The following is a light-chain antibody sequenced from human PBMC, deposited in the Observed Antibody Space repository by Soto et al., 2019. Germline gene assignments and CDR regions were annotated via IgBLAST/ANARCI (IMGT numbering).Light chain of an antibody. CDR1: SSNIGAGYD. J-gene: IGLJ1*01. CDR3: AAWDGCMSGQV. V-gene: IGLV1-40*01. Sequence: QSALTQPPSVSGAPGQRVTISCTGSSSNIGAGYDVHWYQQLPGTAPKLLIYGNSNRPSGVPDRFSGSKSGTSASLAITGLQAEDEAVYNCAAWDGCMSGQVFGTGTKVT. CDR2: GNS.